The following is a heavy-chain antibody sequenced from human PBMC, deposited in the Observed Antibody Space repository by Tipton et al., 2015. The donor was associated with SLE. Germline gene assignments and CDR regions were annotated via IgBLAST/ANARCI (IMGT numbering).Heavy chain of an antibody. CDR3: ARGYCSGGSCEDAFDI. CDR2: INPNSGGT. CDR1: GYTFTGYY. D-gene: IGHD2-15*01. V-gene: IGHV1-2*06. J-gene: IGHJ3*02. Sequence: QLVQSGAEVKKPGASVKVSCKASGYTFTGYYMHWVRQAPGQGLEWMGRINPNSGGTNYAQKFQGRVTMTRDTSISTAYMELSRLRSDDTAVYYCARGYCSGGSCEDAFDIWGQGTMVTVSS.